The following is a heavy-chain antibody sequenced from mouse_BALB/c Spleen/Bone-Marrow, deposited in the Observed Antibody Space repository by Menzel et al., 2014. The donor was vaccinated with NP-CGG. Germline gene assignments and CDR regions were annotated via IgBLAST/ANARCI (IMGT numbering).Heavy chain of an antibody. V-gene: IGHV5-9-3*01. Sequence: EVKVVESGGGLVKPGGSLKLSCAASGFTFSSYAMSWVRQTPEKRLEWVATIGSGGSYTYYPDSVRGRFTISRDNAKNPLYLQMSSLRSEDTAMYYCARPPYYGSSEWYFDVWGAGTTVTVSS. J-gene: IGHJ1*01. CDR2: IGSGGSYT. CDR1: GFTFSSYA. CDR3: ARPPYYGSSEWYFDV. D-gene: IGHD1-1*01.